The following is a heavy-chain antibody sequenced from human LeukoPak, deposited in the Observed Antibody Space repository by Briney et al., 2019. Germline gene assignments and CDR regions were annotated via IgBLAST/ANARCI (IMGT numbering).Heavy chain of an antibody. J-gene: IGHJ6*02. CDR3: ARDQYYYDSSGYYSVHYYYNGMDV. Sequence: GGSLRLSCEASGFTFSSYAMNWVRQAPGKGMEWVSSISSSSSYIYYADSVKGRFTISRDNAKNSLYLQMNSLRAEDTAVYYCARDQYYYDSSGYYSVHYYYNGMDVWGQGTTVTVSS. D-gene: IGHD3-22*01. CDR1: GFTFSSYA. CDR2: ISSSSSYI. V-gene: IGHV3-21*01.